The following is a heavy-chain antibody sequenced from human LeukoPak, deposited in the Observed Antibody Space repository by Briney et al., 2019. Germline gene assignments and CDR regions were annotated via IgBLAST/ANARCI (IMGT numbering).Heavy chain of an antibody. CDR2: IKHKRDGGTT. D-gene: IGHD3-10*01. Sequence: GGSLRLSCGASGFIFSDDWMSWVRQAPGKGLEWVGRIKHKRDGGTTDYAAPVKGRFTISRDDSKNMLYLEMNSLKIEDTAVYYCTTVTMVRDYDYWGQGTLVTVSS. J-gene: IGHJ4*02. CDR1: GFIFSDDW. V-gene: IGHV3-15*01. CDR3: TTVTMVRDYDY.